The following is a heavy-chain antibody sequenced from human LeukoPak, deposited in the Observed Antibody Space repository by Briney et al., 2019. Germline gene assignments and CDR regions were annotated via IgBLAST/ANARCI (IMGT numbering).Heavy chain of an antibody. J-gene: IGHJ4*02. Sequence: GGSLRLSCAASGFPFSSYEMNWVRQAPGKGLEWVSYISSSGSTIYYADYVKGRFTISRDNSKNTLYLQMDSLRAEDTAVYYCARNFRDGYNNSFDYWGQGTLVTVSS. CDR2: ISSSGSTI. CDR1: GFPFSSYE. V-gene: IGHV3-48*03. CDR3: ARNFRDGYNNSFDY. D-gene: IGHD5-24*01.